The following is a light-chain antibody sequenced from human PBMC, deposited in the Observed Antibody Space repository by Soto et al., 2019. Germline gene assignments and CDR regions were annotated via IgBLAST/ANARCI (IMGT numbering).Light chain of an antibody. V-gene: IGLV2-11*01. CDR2: DVS. Sequence: QSALTQPRSVSGSPGQSVTISCSGSSSDVGTYNYVSWYQQNPGKAPKVMIYDVSKRPSGVPDRFSGSKSGNTASLTISGLQAEDEADYYCCAYGGYSLLFGGGTKLTVL. J-gene: IGLJ2*01. CDR3: CAYGGYSLL. CDR1: SSDVGTYNY.